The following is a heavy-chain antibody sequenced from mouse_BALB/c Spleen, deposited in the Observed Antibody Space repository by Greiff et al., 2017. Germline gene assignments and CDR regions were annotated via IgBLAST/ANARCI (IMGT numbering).Heavy chain of an antibody. V-gene: IGHV5-17*02. CDR2: ISSGSSTI. CDR1: GFTFSSFG. J-gene: IGHJ4*01. Sequence: VMLVESGGGLVQPGGSRKLSCAASGFTFSSFGMHWVRQAPEKGLEWVAYISSGSSTIYYADTVKGRFTISRDNPKNTLFLQMTSLRSEDTAMYYCARHGRYAMDYWGQGTSVTVSA. CDR3: ARHGRYAMDY.